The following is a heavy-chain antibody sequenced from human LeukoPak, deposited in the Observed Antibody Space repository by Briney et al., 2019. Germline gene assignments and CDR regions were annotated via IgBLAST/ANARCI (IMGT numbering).Heavy chain of an antibody. V-gene: IGHV3-48*03. CDR3: ARDRLGGNIYFDY. D-gene: IGHD2-15*01. J-gene: IGHJ4*02. Sequence: DPGGSLRLSCAASGFTFSDYGMNWVRQAPGKGLEWISYISKSADTIYYADSVKGRFTISRDNAKNSLYLQMNSLGTEDTALYYCARDRLGGNIYFDYWGQGTLVTVSP. CDR2: ISKSADTI. CDR1: GFTFSDYG.